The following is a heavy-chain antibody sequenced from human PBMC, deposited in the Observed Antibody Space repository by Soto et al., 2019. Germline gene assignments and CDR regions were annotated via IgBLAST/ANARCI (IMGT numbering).Heavy chain of an antibody. CDR2: IIPICGTA. V-gene: IGHV1-69*01. CDR3: ARGIQGGEKGWFDP. D-gene: IGHD4-17*01. CDR1: GGTFSSYA. Sequence: QVQLVQSGAEVKKPGSSVTVSCKASGGTFSSYAISWVRQAPGQGLEWMGGIIPICGTANYAQKFQGRVTIAADESTSTAYMELSSLRSEDTAVYYCARGIQGGEKGWFDPWGQGTLVTVSS. J-gene: IGHJ5*02.